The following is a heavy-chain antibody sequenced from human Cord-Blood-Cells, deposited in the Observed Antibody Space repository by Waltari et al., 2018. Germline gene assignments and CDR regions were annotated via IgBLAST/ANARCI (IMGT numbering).Heavy chain of an antibody. Sequence: QLQLQESGPGLVKPSETLSLTCTVSGGSISSSSYYWGWIRQPPGKGLECNGSIYYSGITYYNPSLKSRVTISVDTSKNQFSLKLSSVTAADTAVYYCARHRGGIAARHAFDIWGQGTMVTVSS. D-gene: IGHD6-6*01. J-gene: IGHJ3*02. CDR1: GGSISSSSYY. CDR3: ARHRGGIAARHAFDI. V-gene: IGHV4-39*01. CDR2: IYYSGIT.